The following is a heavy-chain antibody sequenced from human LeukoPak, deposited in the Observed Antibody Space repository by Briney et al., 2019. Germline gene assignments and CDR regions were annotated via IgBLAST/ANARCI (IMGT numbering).Heavy chain of an antibody. CDR3: ARDLRITIFGVVTSNWFDP. D-gene: IGHD3-3*01. CDR1: GGSFSGYY. J-gene: IGHJ5*02. Sequence: PSETLSLTCAVYGGSFSGYYWSWIRQPPGKGLEWIGEINHSGSTNYNPSLKSRVTISVDTSKNQFSLKLSSVTAADTAVYYCARDLRITIFGVVTSNWFDPWGQGTLVTVSS. CDR2: INHSGST. V-gene: IGHV4-34*01.